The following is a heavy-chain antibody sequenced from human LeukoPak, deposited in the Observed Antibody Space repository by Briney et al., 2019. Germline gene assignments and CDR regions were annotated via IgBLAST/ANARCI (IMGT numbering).Heavy chain of an antibody. D-gene: IGHD6-13*01. J-gene: IGHJ4*02. CDR3: ARGRSAAGGVYFDY. CDR2: INYSGGT. Sequence: PSETLSLTCGVYGGSFSGYYWSWICQPPGKGLEWIGEINYSGGTDYNLSLKSRVTMSVDTSKNHFSLKLSSVTAADTAVYYCARGRSAAGGVYFDYWGQGTLVTVSS. CDR1: GGSFSGYY. V-gene: IGHV4-34*01.